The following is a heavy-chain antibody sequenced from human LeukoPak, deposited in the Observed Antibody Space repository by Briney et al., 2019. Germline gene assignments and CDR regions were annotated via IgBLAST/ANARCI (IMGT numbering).Heavy chain of an antibody. V-gene: IGHV4-59*01. Sequence: SETLSLTCTVSGASISSYYWSWIRQPPGKGLEWIGYIYNSGSTNYNPSLKSRVTVSVDTSKSQFSLKLSSVTAADTAVYYCARGAVDIAAAPWGQGTLVTVSS. CDR2: IYNSGST. D-gene: IGHD6-13*01. CDR1: GASISSYY. CDR3: ARGAVDIAAAP. J-gene: IGHJ5*02.